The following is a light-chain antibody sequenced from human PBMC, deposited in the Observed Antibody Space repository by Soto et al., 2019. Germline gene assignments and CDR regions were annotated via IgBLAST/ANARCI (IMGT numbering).Light chain of an antibody. Sequence: EIDLTQSPGTLTVSPGERATLSXRASHSVIRNYLAWYQREPXXPTRIXXXGQXTRATGIPERFIGSGSGKDFTLTISRLEPEDSAVYYCQQYGRSPTWTFGQGTKVDIK. J-gene: IGKJ1*01. CDR2: GQX. CDR3: QQYGRSPTWT. V-gene: IGKV3-20*01. CDR1: HSVIRNY.